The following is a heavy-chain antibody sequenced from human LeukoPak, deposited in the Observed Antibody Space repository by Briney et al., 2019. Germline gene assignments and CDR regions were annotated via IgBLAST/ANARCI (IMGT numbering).Heavy chain of an antibody. Sequence: GGSLRLSCAASGFTFSSYGLHWVRQPPGKGLEWVAFIRYDATTQYYPDSVTGRSTISRDRSKSMLYLQLNSTRPEDTAMSYCAKIGPIVGAVASFWGQGTLVTVSS. CDR2: IRYDATTQ. D-gene: IGHD1-26*01. V-gene: IGHV3-30*02. CDR3: AKIGPIVGAVASF. J-gene: IGHJ4*02. CDR1: GFTFSSYG.